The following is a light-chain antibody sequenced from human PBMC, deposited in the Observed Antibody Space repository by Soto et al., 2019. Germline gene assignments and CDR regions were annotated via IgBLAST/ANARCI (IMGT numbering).Light chain of an antibody. CDR2: EVT. Sequence: QSALTQPASVSGSPGQSITISCTGTSGDIGGYNYVSWYQQHPGKAPKLLISEVTNRPSGVSNRFSGSKSGNTASLTISGLQSEDEADYYGSSYTTASTPVVFGGGTKLTVL. J-gene: IGLJ2*01. V-gene: IGLV2-14*01. CDR1: SGDIGGYNY. CDR3: SSYTTASTPVV.